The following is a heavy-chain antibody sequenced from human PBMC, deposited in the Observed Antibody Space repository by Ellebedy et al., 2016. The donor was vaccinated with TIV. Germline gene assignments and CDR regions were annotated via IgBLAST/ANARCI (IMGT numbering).Heavy chain of an antibody. CDR2: IVSNGDST. D-gene: IGHD3-16*01. CDR3: VKAWGD. Sequence: GESLKISCSASGFTFSSYAMHWVRQAPGKGLEYISAIVSNGDSTYYANSVKGRFTISRDNSKNTLYLQMSSLRPEDTAVYYCVKAWGDWGQGTLVTVSS. V-gene: IGHV3-64D*06. CDR1: GFTFSSYA. J-gene: IGHJ4*02.